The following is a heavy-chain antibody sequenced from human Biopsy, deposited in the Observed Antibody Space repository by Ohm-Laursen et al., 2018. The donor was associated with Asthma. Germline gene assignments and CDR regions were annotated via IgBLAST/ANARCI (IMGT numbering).Heavy chain of an antibody. CDR1: GVTFSDHY. V-gene: IGHV3-7*01. CDR3: ARGGYCTSPTCPWGRYATDV. D-gene: IGHD2-8*01. CDR2: IKKDGSEE. J-gene: IGHJ6*02. Sequence: SLRLSCAASGVTFSDHYMSWIRQAPGKGLEWVANIKKDGSEEYYVDSVKGRFTISRDNAKNSLFLHMNSLRAGDSAVYYCARGGYCTSPTCPWGRYATDVWGQGTTVTVSS.